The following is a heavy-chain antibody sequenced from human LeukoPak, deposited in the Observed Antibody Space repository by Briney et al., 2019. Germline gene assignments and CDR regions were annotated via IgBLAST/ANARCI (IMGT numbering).Heavy chain of an antibody. J-gene: IGHJ2*01. V-gene: IGHV4-39*01. CDR1: GGSISSSSYY. D-gene: IGHD3-3*02. Sequence: PSETLSLTCTVSGGSISSSSYYWGWIRQPPGKGLEWIGSLYYSGSTYYNPSLKSRVTISVDTSKNQFSLKLSSVTAADTAVYYCARLAYWYFDLWGRGTLVTVSS. CDR3: ARLAYWYFDL. CDR2: LYYSGST.